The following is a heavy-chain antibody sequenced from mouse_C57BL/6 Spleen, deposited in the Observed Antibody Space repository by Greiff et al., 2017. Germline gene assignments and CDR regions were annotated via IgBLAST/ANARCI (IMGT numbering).Heavy chain of an antibody. V-gene: IGHV1-82*01. D-gene: IGHD1-3*01. CDR1: GYAFSSSW. J-gene: IGHJ4*01. CDR2: IYPGDGDT. CDR3: AREGKEDAMGC. Sequence: QVQLQQSGPELVKPGASVKISCKASGYAFSSSWMNWVKQRPGKGLEWIGRIYPGDGDTNYNGKFKGKATLTADKSSSTAYMQLSSLTSEDSAVYFCAREGKEDAMGCWGQGTSVTVSS.